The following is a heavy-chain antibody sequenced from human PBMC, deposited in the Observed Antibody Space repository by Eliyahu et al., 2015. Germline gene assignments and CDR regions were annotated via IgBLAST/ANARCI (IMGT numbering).Heavy chain of an antibody. J-gene: IGHJ4*02. Sequence: EVKLVESGGGSVQPGGSLRLSCAASGINLSRNWXHWVRQAPGKGLEWVSYMNADGIADYADSVTGRFTMSRDNAKNTLYLQMNSLRVEDTAVYYCASPQDNSRNWYEYHYWGQGTQLTVSS. V-gene: IGHV3-74*01. CDR2: MNADGIA. D-gene: IGHD6-13*01. CDR3: ASPQDNSRNWYEYHY. CDR1: GINLSRNW.